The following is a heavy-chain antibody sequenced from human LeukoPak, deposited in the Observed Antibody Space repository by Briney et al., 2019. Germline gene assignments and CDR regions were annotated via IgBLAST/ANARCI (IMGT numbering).Heavy chain of an antibody. CDR2: INPSGGST. Sequence: GASVKVSCKASGYTFTSYYMHWVRQAPGQGLEWMGIINPSGGSTSYAQKFQGRVTMTRVTSTSTVYMELSSLRSEDTAVYYCARSGYCSGGSCSDAFDIWGQGTMVTVSS. CDR3: ARSGYCSGGSCSDAFDI. D-gene: IGHD2-15*01. V-gene: IGHV1-46*01. J-gene: IGHJ3*02. CDR1: GYTFTSYY.